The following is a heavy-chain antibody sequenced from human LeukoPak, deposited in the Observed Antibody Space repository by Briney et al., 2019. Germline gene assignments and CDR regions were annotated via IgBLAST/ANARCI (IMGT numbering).Heavy chain of an antibody. D-gene: IGHD6-19*01. Sequence: PSGGSLRLSCAASGFIVSNNYMSWVRQAPGKGLEWVSGITSSGGNTYYADSVKGRFTISRDNSKSTLYLQMNSLGADDTAVYYCAKGRSSGWYYFDYWGQGTLVTVSS. CDR3: AKGRSSGWYYFDY. V-gene: IGHV3-23*01. CDR2: ITSSGGNT. J-gene: IGHJ4*02. CDR1: GFIVSNNY.